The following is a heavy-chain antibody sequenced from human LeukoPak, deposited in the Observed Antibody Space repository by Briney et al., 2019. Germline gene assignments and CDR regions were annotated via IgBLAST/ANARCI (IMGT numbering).Heavy chain of an antibody. CDR3: ARNMKGHGDYNYY. D-gene: IGHD4-17*01. J-gene: IGHJ4*02. V-gene: IGHV3-21*04. CDR2: ISSSGSYI. Sequence: PGGSLRLSCAASGFTFSTYSMNWVRQAPGKGLEWVSSISSSGSYIYYADSVKGRFTISRDNAKNSLYLQMNSLRAEDTALYYCARNMKGHGDYNYYWGQGTLVTVSS. CDR1: GFTFSTYS.